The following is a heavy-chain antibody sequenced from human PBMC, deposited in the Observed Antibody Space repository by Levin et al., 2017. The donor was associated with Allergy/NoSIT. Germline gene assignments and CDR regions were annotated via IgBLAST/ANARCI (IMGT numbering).Heavy chain of an antibody. D-gene: IGHD1-14*01. CDR1: GGSISPNH. Sequence: GSLRLSCSVSGGSISPNHWTWIRQPPGKGLEWIGYIYYSGSTNYNPSLKSRVTISVDTSKNQLSLELTSVTAADTAVYYCARYRNYNDYWGQGTLVIVSS. V-gene: IGHV4-59*01. J-gene: IGHJ4*02. CDR2: IYYSGST. CDR3: ARYRNYNDY.